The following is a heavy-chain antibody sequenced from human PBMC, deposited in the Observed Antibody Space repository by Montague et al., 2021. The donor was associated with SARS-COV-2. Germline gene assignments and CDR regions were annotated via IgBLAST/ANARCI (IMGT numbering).Heavy chain of an antibody. CDR1: GGSISSYY. CDR2: IYYSGST. V-gene: IGHV4-59*08. D-gene: IGHD6-13*01. CDR3: AGSPPGIAAAGTVAAFDI. Sequence: SETLSLTCTVSGGSISSYYWSWIRQPPGKGLEWIGYIYYSGSTNYNPSLKSRVTISVDTPKNQFSLKLSSVTAADTAVYYCAGSPPGIAAAGTVAAFDIWGQGTMVTVSS. J-gene: IGHJ3*02.